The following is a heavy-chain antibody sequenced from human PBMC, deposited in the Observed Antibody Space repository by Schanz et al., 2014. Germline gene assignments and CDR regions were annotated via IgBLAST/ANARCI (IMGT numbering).Heavy chain of an antibody. CDR1: GFTLSNSD. CDR3: AKGMGYCSGGTCYDYYYYGLDV. V-gene: IGHV3-13*01. D-gene: IGHD2-15*01. Sequence: VQLLQFGGGVVQPGRSLRLSCAASGFTLSNSDMHWVRQGTGKGLEWVSTIGYLGDTYYPDSVKGRFTISRDNAKNSLYLQMNSLSADDTAVFYCAKGMGYCSGGTCYDYYYYGLDVWGQGTTVTVSS. CDR2: IGYLGDT. J-gene: IGHJ6*02.